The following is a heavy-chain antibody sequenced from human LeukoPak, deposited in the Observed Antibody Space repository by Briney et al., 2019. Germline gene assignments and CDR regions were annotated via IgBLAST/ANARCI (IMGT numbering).Heavy chain of an antibody. Sequence: ASVKVSCKASGYTFTGYYMHWVRQAPGQGPEWMGWINPNSGGTNYAQKFQGRVTMTRDTSISTAYMELSRLRSDDTAVYYCARAFVDYDILTGYPPYFDYWGQGTLVTVSS. D-gene: IGHD3-9*01. CDR1: GYTFTGYY. CDR3: ARAFVDYDILTGYPPYFDY. V-gene: IGHV1-2*02. CDR2: INPNSGGT. J-gene: IGHJ4*02.